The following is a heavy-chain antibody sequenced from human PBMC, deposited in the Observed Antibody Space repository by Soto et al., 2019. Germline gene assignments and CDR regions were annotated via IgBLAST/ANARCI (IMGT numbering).Heavy chain of an antibody. CDR3: AKRGYCTNGVCYAFDI. CDR1: GFTFSSYA. V-gene: IGHV3-23*01. CDR2: ISGSGGST. J-gene: IGHJ3*02. D-gene: IGHD2-8*01. Sequence: GGSLRLSCAASGFTFSSYAMSWVRQAPGKGLEWVSGISGSGGSTYYADSVKGRFTISRDNSKNTLYLQVNSLRAEDTAVYYCAKRGYCTNGVCYAFDIWGQGTMVTVSS.